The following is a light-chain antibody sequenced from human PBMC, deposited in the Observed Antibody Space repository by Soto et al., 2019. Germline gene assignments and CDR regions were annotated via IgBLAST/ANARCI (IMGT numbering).Light chain of an antibody. CDR1: SSDVGGYNF. J-gene: IGLJ2*01. CDR2: DVS. V-gene: IGLV2-14*01. Sequence: QSALTQPASVSGSPGQSISISCTGISSDVGGYNFVSWYQQHPDKAPKLMIYDVSYRPSGVSNRFSGFTSGNTASLTISGLQAEDEADYYCSSYTSSSTVVFGGGPQLTVL. CDR3: SSYTSSSTVV.